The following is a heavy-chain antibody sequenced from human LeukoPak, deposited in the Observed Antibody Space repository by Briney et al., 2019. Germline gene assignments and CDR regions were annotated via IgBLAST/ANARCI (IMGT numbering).Heavy chain of an antibody. CDR1: GGSISRYY. CDR2: IYTSGST. J-gene: IGHJ3*02. Sequence: PSETLSLTCTVSGGSISRYYWSWIRQPAGKGLEWIGRIYTSGSTKYNPSLKSRVTMSVDTSKNQFSLKLSSVTAADTAVYYCARVQYGSGSLMAFDIWGQGTMVTISS. D-gene: IGHD3-10*01. V-gene: IGHV4-4*07. CDR3: ARVQYGSGSLMAFDI.